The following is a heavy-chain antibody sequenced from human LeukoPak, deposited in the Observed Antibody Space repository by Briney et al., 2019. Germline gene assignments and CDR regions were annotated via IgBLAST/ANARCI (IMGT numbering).Heavy chain of an antibody. Sequence: GASVKVSCKASGYTFSSYYMHWVRQAPGQGLEWMGIINPSGGSTKYAQKLQGRVTMSRDTSTSTVYMELSSLGSEDTAVYYCARDDSSGPQVYWGQGTLVTVSS. V-gene: IGHV1-46*01. CDR2: INPSGGST. CDR1: GYTFSSYY. CDR3: ARDDSSGPQVY. D-gene: IGHD3-22*01. J-gene: IGHJ4*02.